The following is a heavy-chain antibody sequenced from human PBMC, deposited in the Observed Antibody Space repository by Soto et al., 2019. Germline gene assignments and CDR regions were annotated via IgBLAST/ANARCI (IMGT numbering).Heavy chain of an antibody. CDR3: ARDHGGNTLYHYGMDV. D-gene: IGHD1-7*01. Sequence: QVQLVESGGGVVQPGRSLRLSCAASGFTFSSYAMHWVRQAPGKGLEWVAIISYDGSNKYYADSVKGRFTISRDNSKNTLYLQMNSLRAEDTAVYYCARDHGGNTLYHYGMDVWCQGTTVTVYS. CDR1: GFTFSSYA. V-gene: IGHV3-30-3*01. J-gene: IGHJ6*02. CDR2: ISYDGSNK.